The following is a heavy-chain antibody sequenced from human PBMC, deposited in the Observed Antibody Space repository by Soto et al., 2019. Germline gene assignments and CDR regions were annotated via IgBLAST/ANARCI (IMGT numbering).Heavy chain of an antibody. J-gene: IGHJ4*02. D-gene: IGHD6-19*01. Sequence: TSETLSLTCTVSGGSISSYYWSWIRQPPGKGLEWIGYIYYSGSTNYNPSLKSRVTISVDTSKNQFSLKLSSVTAADTAVYYCARDLIAVAGLFDYWGQGTLVTVS. CDR2: IYYSGST. V-gene: IGHV4-59*01. CDR3: ARDLIAVAGLFDY. CDR1: GGSISSYY.